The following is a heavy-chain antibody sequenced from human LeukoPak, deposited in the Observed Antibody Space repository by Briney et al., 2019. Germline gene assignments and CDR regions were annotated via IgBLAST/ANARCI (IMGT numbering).Heavy chain of an antibody. V-gene: IGHV1-69*04. CDR2: IIPILGIA. D-gene: IGHD3-16*01. CDR3: ARDRGMITFGGVHRPPL. J-gene: IGHJ4*02. CDR1: GYTFTGYY. Sequence: ASVKVSCKASGYTFTGYYMHWVRQAPGQGLEWMGRIIPILGIANYAQKFQGRVTITADKSTSTAYMELSSLRSEDTAVYYCARDRGMITFGGVHRPPLWGQGTLVTVSS.